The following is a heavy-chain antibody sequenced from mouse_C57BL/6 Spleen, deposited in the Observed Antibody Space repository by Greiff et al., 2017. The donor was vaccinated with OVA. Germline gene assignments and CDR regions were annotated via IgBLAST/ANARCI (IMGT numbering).Heavy chain of an antibody. CDR1: GYPFTDYY. CDR2: INPNNGGT. J-gene: IGHJ4*01. Sequence: VQLQQSGPELVKPGASVKISCKASGYPFTDYYMNWVKQSHGKSLEWIGDINPNNGGTSYNQKFKGKATLTVDKSSSTAYMELRSLTSEDSAVYYCASYYGSEYYYAMDYWGQGTSVTVSS. CDR3: ASYYGSEYYYAMDY. V-gene: IGHV1-26*01. D-gene: IGHD1-1*01.